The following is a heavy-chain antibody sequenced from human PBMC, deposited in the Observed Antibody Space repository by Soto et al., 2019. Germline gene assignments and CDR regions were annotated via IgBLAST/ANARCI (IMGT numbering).Heavy chain of an antibody. CDR2: IYWDDDK. J-gene: IGHJ4*02. CDR1: GFSLSTSGVG. V-gene: IGHV2-5*02. CDR3: AHSADDSSRYYSTYYFDY. Sequence: QITLKESGPTLVKPTQPLTLTCTFSGFSLSTSGVGVGWIRQPPGKALEWLALIYWDDDKRYSPSLKSRLTTTKDPPKTQVVLTTTNMDPVDTATYYCAHSADDSSRYYSTYYFDYWGQGTLVTVSS. D-gene: IGHD3-22*01.